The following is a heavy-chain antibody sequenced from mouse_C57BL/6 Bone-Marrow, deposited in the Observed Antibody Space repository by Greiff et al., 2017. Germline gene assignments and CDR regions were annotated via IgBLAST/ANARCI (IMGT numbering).Heavy chain of an antibody. Sequence: EVKLQESGGGLVQPGGSLKLSCAASGFTFSDYYMYWVRQTPEKRLEWVAYISNGGGSTYYPDTVKGRFTISRDNAKKTLYLQMSRLKSEDTAMYYCARRGWDGSMDYWGQGTSVTVSS. V-gene: IGHV5-12*01. D-gene: IGHD4-1*01. CDR3: ARRGWDGSMDY. CDR2: ISNGGGST. J-gene: IGHJ4*01. CDR1: GFTFSDYY.